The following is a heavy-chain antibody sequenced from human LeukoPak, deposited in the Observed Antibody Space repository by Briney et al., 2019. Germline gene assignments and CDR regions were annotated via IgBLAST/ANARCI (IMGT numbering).Heavy chain of an antibody. V-gene: IGHV1-69*13. D-gene: IGHD2-15*01. Sequence: ASVKVSCKASGGTFSSYAISWVRQAPGQGLEWIGRIIPIFGTANYAQKFQGRVTITSDESTSTAYMELSSLRSEDTAVYYCARDLSCSGGSCYRDSWFDPWGQGTLVTVSS. CDR2: IIPIFGTA. CDR3: ARDLSCSGGSCYRDSWFDP. CDR1: GGTFSSYA. J-gene: IGHJ5*02.